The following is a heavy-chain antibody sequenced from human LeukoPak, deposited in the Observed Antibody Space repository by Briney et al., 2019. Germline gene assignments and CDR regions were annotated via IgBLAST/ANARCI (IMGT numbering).Heavy chain of an antibody. V-gene: IGHV1-46*01. CDR2: INPSGGST. Sequence: ASVKVSCKASGYTFTNYYLHWVRQAPGQGLEWMGIINPSGGSTSYAQKFQGRVTMTRDMSTSTVYMELSSLRSDDTAVYYCARDLKMGYSSGRYSWGTGSSNDYWGQGTLVTVSS. D-gene: IGHD6-19*01. CDR3: ARDLKMGYSSGRYSWGTGSSNDY. J-gene: IGHJ4*02. CDR1: GYTFTNYY.